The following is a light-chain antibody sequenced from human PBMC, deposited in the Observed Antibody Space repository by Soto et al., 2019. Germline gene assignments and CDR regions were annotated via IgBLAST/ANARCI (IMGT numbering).Light chain of an antibody. J-gene: IGLJ2*01. CDR1: TSDVGSYDL. Sequence: QSALTQPASVSGSLGQSITISCTGTTSDVGSYDLVSWYQQYPGKAPKLLIYEVTKGPSGVSNRFSGSKSGNTASLTISGLQTEDEADYYCCSYAGSSYVVFGGGTKLTVL. CDR3: CSYAGSSYVV. V-gene: IGLV2-23*02. CDR2: EVT.